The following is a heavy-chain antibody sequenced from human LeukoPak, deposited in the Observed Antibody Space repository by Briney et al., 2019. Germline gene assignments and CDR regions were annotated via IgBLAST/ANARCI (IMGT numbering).Heavy chain of an antibody. CDR3: ARDSRYCSGGSCYPNWFDP. CDR2: ISAYNGNT. J-gene: IGHJ5*02. Sequence: ASVKVSCKASGYTFTSYGISWARQAPGQGLEWMGWISAYNGNTNYAQKLRGRVTTTTDTSTSTAYMELRSLRSDDTAVYYCARDSRYCSGGSCYPNWFDPWGQGTLVTVSS. CDR1: GYTFTSYG. V-gene: IGHV1-18*04. D-gene: IGHD2-15*01.